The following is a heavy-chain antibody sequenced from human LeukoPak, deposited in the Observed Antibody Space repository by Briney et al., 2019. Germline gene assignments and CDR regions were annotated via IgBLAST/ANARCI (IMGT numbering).Heavy chain of an antibody. V-gene: IGHV3-23*01. Sequence: GGSLTLSCAASGFTFSSYAMSWVRQAPGKGLEWVSAISGSGGSTYYADSVKGRFTISRDNSKNTLYLQMNSLRAEDTAVYYCAKDSGFRDDFWSGYSARSYYYYMDVWGKGTTVTVSS. CDR1: GFTFSSYA. D-gene: IGHD3-3*01. CDR2: ISGSGGST. CDR3: AKDSGFRDDFWSGYSARSYYYYMDV. J-gene: IGHJ6*03.